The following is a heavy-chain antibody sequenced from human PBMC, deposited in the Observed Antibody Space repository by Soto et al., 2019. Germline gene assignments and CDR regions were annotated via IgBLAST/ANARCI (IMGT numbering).Heavy chain of an antibody. V-gene: IGHV5-10-1*01. Sequence: PGESLKISCKGSGYSFTSYWISWVRQMPGKGLEWMGRIDPSDSYTNYSPSFQGHVTISADKSISTAYLQWSSLKASDTAMYYCAFAEAIYYYYGMDVWGQGTTVTVSS. J-gene: IGHJ6*02. CDR1: GYSFTSYW. CDR2: IDPSDSYT. CDR3: AFAEAIYYYYGMDV.